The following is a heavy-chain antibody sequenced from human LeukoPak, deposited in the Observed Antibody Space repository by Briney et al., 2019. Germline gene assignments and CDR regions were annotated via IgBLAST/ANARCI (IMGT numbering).Heavy chain of an antibody. D-gene: IGHD6-13*01. J-gene: IGHJ3*02. V-gene: IGHV4-39*07. Sequence: SETLSLTCTVSGDSISTSNSYWGWIRQPPGKGLEWIGEIYHSGSTNYNPSLKSRVTISVDKSKNQFSLKLSSVTAADTAVYYCAAAGNFGDAFDIWGQGTMVTVSS. CDR1: GDSISTSNSY. CDR2: IYHSGST. CDR3: AAAGNFGDAFDI.